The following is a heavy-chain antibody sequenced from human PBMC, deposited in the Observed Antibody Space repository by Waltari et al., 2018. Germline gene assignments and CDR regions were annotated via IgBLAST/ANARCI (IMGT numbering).Heavy chain of an antibody. CDR1: GGSISDYY. CDR2: IDTTGST. CDR3: AGSKSYDYDGMDV. V-gene: IGHV4-4*07. Sequence: QVQLQESGPGLVKPSETLSLTCTVSGGSISDYYWSWVRQPAGKGLEWIGRIDTTGSTDYNPPLKSRVTLSVDTSNNQFSLKLSSVTAAYTAVYYCAGSKSYDYDGMDVWGQGTTVNVSS. J-gene: IGHJ6*02.